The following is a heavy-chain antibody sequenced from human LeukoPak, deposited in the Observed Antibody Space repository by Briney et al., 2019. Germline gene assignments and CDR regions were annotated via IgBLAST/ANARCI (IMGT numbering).Heavy chain of an antibody. CDR3: ARAHNDDFWSGYYFGRATPCFFDY. J-gene: IGHJ4*02. Sequence: GGSLRLSCAASGFTFSSYSMNWVRQAPGKGLEWVSSISSSSSYIYYADSVKGRFTISRDNAKNSLYLQMNSLRAEDTAVYYCARAHNDDFWSGYYFGRATPCFFDYWGQGTLVTVSS. CDR2: ISSSSSYI. V-gene: IGHV3-21*01. CDR1: GFTFSSYS. D-gene: IGHD3-3*01.